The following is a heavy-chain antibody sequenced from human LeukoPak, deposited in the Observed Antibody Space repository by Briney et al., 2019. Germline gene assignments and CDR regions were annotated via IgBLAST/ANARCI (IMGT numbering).Heavy chain of an antibody. CDR3: YGANAEH. CDR2: TNTDGSST. V-gene: IGHV3-74*03. D-gene: IGHD2-8*01. Sequence: GGSLRLSCAASGFTFSSYWMHWVRQAPGKGLVWVSGTNTDGSSTMYADSVKGRFTIARDNAENTLSLQMNTLRAEDTAVYYCYGANAEHWGQGTLVTVSS. CDR1: GFTFSSYW. J-gene: IGHJ1*01.